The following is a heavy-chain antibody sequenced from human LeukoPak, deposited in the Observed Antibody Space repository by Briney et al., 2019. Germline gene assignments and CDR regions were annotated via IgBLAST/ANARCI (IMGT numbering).Heavy chain of an antibody. CDR2: IYYSRNT. J-gene: IGHJ4*02. D-gene: IGHD3/OR15-3a*01. CDR1: GVSISSSNSY. V-gene: IGHV4-39*01. CDR3: ARQTGSGLFILP. Sequence: PSETLSLTCTVSGVSISSSNSYWGWIRQPPGKGLEWIGSIYYSRNTYYNASLKSQVSISIDTSKNQFSLKLTSVTAADTAVYYCARQTGSGLFILPGGQGTLVTVSS.